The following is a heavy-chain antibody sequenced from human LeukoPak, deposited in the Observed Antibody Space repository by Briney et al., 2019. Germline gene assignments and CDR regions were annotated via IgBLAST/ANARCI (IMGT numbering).Heavy chain of an antibody. CDR1: GGTFSSYA. J-gene: IGHJ6*03. Sequence: SVKVSCKASGGTFSSYAISWVRQAPGQGLEWMGGIIPIFGTANYAQKFQGRVTITTDESTSTAYMEPSSLRSEDTAVYYCARSGDVVVPAASYYYYMDVWGKGTTVTVSS. CDR3: ARSGDVVVPAASYYYYMDV. V-gene: IGHV1-69*05. CDR2: IIPIFGTA. D-gene: IGHD2-2*01.